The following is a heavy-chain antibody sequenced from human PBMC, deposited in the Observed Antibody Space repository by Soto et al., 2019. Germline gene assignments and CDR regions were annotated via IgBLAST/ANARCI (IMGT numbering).Heavy chain of an antibody. CDR2: ISAYNGNT. D-gene: IGHD6-13*01. V-gene: IGHV1-18*01. J-gene: IGHJ1*01. Sequence: ASVKVSCKASGYTFTSYGISWVRQAPGQGLEWMGWISAYNGNTNYAQKLQGRVTMTTDTSTSTAYMELRSLRSDDTAVYYCARDRDREIAAAGTGDFQHWGQGTLVTVSS. CDR1: GYTFTSYG. CDR3: ARDRDREIAAAGTGDFQH.